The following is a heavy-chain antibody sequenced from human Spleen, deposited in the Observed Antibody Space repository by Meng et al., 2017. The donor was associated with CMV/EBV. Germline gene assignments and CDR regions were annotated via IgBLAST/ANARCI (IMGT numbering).Heavy chain of an antibody. V-gene: IGHV4-59*01. D-gene: IGHD3-3*01. CDR2: IYYSGST. Sequence: SETLSLTCTVSGGSISSYYWSWIRQPPGKGLEWIGYIYYSGSTNYNPSLKSRVTISVDTSKNQFSLKLSSVTAADTAVYYCARYDFWSGYHDYWGQGTLVTVSS. CDR3: ARYDFWSGYHDY. J-gene: IGHJ4*02. CDR1: GGSISSYY.